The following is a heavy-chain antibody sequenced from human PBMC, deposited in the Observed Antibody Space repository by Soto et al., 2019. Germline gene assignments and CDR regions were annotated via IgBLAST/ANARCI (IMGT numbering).Heavy chain of an antibody. J-gene: IGHJ4*02. CDR3: ATSLSGYYYNY. V-gene: IGHV3-48*03. CDR1: GFTFSSYE. D-gene: IGHD3-22*01. CDR2: IGTSGGTI. Sequence: EVQLVESGGGLVQPGGSLRLSCAASGFTFSSYERKWVRQAPGKGLEWVSYIGTSGGTIYYADSVKGRFTISRDNAKNSLYLQMNSLRAEDTAVYYCATSLSGYYYNYWGQGTLVTVSS.